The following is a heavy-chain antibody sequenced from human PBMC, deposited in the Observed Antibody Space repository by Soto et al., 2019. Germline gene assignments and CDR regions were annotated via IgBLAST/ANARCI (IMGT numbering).Heavy chain of an antibody. CDR3: ARAGLGLAFDS. CDR1: GDSMNNNNW. CDR2: IYHSGAT. V-gene: IGHV4-4*02. J-gene: IGHJ5*01. D-gene: IGHD6-19*01. Sequence: QVQLQESGPGLVKPSGTLSLTCAVSGDSMNNNNWWSWVRQSPRKGLEWIAEIYHSGATNYNPSLQSRVTISIDKSEKQFSLKLNSVPAADTAVYYCARAGLGLAFDSWGQGALVTVSS.